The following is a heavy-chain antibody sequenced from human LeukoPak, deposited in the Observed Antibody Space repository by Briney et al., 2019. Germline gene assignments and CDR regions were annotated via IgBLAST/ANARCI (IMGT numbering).Heavy chain of an antibody. CDR1: GFTVSSYS. CDR3: ASHVTAAATGFRSTFWFAP. D-gene: IGHD6-13*01. Sequence: GGSLRLSCAASGFTVSSYSMNWVRQAPGKGLEWVSSISSSSSYIYYADSVKGRFTISRDNAKNSLYLQMNSLRAEDTAVYYCASHVTAAATGFRSTFWFAPWGQGTLVTVSS. CDR2: ISSSSSYI. V-gene: IGHV3-21*01. J-gene: IGHJ5*02.